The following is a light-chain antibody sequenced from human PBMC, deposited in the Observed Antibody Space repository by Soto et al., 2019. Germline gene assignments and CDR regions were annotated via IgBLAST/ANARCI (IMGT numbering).Light chain of an antibody. Sequence: QLVLTQSPSASASLGASVKLTCTLSSGHSHYAIAWHQQQPGKGPRYLMKLKSDGSHNKGDGIPDRFSGSSSGAERYLTISSLQSEDEADYYCQTWGAGIRVFGGGTKLT. CDR1: SGHSHYA. J-gene: IGLJ2*01. CDR3: QTWGAGIRV. V-gene: IGLV4-69*01. CDR2: LKSDGSH.